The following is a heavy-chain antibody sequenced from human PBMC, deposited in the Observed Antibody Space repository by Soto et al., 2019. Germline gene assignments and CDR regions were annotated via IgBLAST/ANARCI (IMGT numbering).Heavy chain of an antibody. V-gene: IGHV3-30-3*01. Sequence: GGSLRLSCAASGFTFSSYAMHWVRQAPGKGLEWVAVISYDGSNKYYADSVKGRFTISRDNSKNTLYLQMNSLRAEDTAVYYCARRYTTLWFGELLYYYGMDVWGQGTTVTVSS. J-gene: IGHJ6*02. CDR1: GFTFSSYA. CDR3: ARRYTTLWFGELLYYYGMDV. D-gene: IGHD3-10*01. CDR2: ISYDGSNK.